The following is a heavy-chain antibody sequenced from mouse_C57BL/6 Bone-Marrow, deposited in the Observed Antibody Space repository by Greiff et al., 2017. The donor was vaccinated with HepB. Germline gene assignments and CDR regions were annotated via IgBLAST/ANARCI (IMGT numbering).Heavy chain of an antibody. CDR3: ARYYDYFDY. D-gene: IGHD1-1*01. Sequence: VQLQESGAELVRPGTSVKVSFKASGYAFTNYLIEWVKQRPGQGLEWVGVINPGSGGTNYNEKFKGKATLTADKSSSTAYMQLSSLTSEDSAVYFCARYYDYFDYWGQGTTLTVSS. CDR2: INPGSGGT. J-gene: IGHJ2*01. CDR1: GYAFTNYL. V-gene: IGHV1-54*01.